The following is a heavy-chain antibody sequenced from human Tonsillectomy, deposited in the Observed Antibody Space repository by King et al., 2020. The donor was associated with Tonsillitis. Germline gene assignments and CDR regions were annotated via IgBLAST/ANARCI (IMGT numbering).Heavy chain of an antibody. Sequence: QLVQSGAEVKKPGASVKVSCKAAGYTFTSYGISWVRQAPGQGLEWMGWISGYNGNTKSAQKVQGRVTMTTETTTRTAYMELRSLRSDDTAVYYCARTQYSGRPTDGYWGQGTLVTVSS. V-gene: IGHV1-18*01. CDR3: ARTQYSGRPTDGY. CDR2: ISGYNGNT. CDR1: GYTFTSYG. D-gene: IGHD1-26*01. J-gene: IGHJ4*02.